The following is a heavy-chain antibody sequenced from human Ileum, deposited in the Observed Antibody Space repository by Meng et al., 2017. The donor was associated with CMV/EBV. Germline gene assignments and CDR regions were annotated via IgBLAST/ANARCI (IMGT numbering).Heavy chain of an antibody. V-gene: IGHV3-23*03. CDR1: EFAFSSFA. J-gene: IGHJ3*02. D-gene: IGHD3-22*01. Sequence: GESLKISCAASEFAFSSFALSWVRQAPGKGLEWVSGIYRGVSSTYYADSVKGRFTISRDDSRNTLWLQMNSLRAEDTAVYYCAKNHASFYYDSSGRGAFDIWGQGTMVTVSS. CDR3: AKNHASFYYDSSGRGAFDI. CDR2: IYRGVSST.